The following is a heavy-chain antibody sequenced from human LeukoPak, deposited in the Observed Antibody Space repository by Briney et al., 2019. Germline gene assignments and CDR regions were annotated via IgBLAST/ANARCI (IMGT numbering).Heavy chain of an antibody. D-gene: IGHD6-13*01. CDR3: AKDSSRDYYYFDN. V-gene: IGHV3-30*18. J-gene: IGHJ4*02. CDR2: ISYDGTNN. Sequence: GGSLRLSCAASGFTFSNYVMHWVRQAPGKGLEGVADISYDGTNNYYADSVKGRFTISRDNSKNTLYLEMNSLRAEDKAVFYCAKDSSRDYYYFDNWGQGTLVTVSS. CDR1: GFTFSNYV.